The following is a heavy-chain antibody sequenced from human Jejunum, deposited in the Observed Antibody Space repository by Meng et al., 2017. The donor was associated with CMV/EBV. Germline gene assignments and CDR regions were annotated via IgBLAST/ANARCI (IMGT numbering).Heavy chain of an antibody. CDR3: ARGPGASTREGFDH. J-gene: IGHJ4*02. CDR2: FYSSDTY. Sequence: VQLEVSVLGLVKPSQTLALTCTGSGGFINNYYWSWIRQHDVKGLEWIGRFYSSDTYNYHPSLNSRVTMSLDTSKTQFSLILSSVTAADTARYYCARGPGASTREGFDHWGLGTLVTISS. V-gene: IGHV4-4*07. D-gene: IGHD1-26*01. CDR1: GGFINNYY.